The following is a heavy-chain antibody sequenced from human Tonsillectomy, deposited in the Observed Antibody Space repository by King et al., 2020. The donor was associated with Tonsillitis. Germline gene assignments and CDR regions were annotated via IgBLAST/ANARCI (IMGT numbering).Heavy chain of an antibody. Sequence: MQLQESGPGLVKPSETLSLTCTVSGGSISSYYWSWIRQPPGKGLEWIGYIYYSGSTNYNPSLKSRVTISVDTSKNQFSLNLSSVTAADTAMYYCARVNYDILTGYYPYWYFDLWGRGTLVTVSS. CDR2: IYYSGST. CDR1: GGSISSYY. CDR3: ARVNYDILTGYYPYWYFDL. V-gene: IGHV4-59*01. D-gene: IGHD3-9*01. J-gene: IGHJ2*01.